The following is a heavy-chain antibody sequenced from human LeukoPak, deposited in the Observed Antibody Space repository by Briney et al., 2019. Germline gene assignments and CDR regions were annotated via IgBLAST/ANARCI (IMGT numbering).Heavy chain of an antibody. CDR1: GXSITYYY. V-gene: IGHV4-4*07. D-gene: IGHD1-7*01. CDR3: ARGISGTTGWPIKYYFDF. Sequence: PSETLSLTCTVSGXSITYYYWNWIRQPAGKAREWIGRIYTSGSTDYKPSLKSRVTMSLDTSKNQLSLELSSVTAADTAVYYCARGISGTTGWPIKYYFDFWGQGTPVTVSS. J-gene: IGHJ4*02. CDR2: IYTSGST.